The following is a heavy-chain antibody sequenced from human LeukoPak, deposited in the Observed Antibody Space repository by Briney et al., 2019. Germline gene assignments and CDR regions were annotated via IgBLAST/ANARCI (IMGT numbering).Heavy chain of an antibody. Sequence: SGTLSLTCAVSGGSISSSNWWSSVRQPPGKGLEWIGEIYHSGSTNYNPSLKSRVTISVDKSKNQFSLKLSSVTAADTAVYYCARAVDIVATTRFDYFDYWGQGTLVTVSS. CDR1: GGSISSSNW. J-gene: IGHJ4*02. CDR2: IYHSGST. D-gene: IGHD5-12*01. CDR3: ARAVDIVATTRFDYFDY. V-gene: IGHV4-4*02.